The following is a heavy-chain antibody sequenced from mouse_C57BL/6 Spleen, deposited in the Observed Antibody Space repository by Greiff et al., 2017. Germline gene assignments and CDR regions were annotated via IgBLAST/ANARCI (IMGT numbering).Heavy chain of an antibody. CDR1: GYAFSSSW. D-gene: IGHD2-3*01. J-gene: IGHJ2*01. Sequence: QVQLKQSGPELVKPGASVKISCKASGYAFSSSWMNWVKQRPGKGLEWIGRIYPGDGDTNYNGKFKGKATLTADKSSSTAYMQLSSLTSEDSAVYFCAREGFYGGYYDFDYWGQGTTLTVSS. CDR2: IYPGDGDT. V-gene: IGHV1-82*01. CDR3: AREGFYGGYYDFDY.